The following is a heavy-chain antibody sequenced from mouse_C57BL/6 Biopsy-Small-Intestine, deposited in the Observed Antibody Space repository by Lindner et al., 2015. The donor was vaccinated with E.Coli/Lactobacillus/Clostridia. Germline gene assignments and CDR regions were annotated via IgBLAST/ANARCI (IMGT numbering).Heavy chain of an antibody. CDR2: ISSGGDYI. V-gene: IGHV5-9-1*02. J-gene: IGHJ3*01. CDR3: TRESDGFVY. Sequence: EVQLQESGEGLVKPGGSLKLSCAASGFTFSSYAMSWVRQSPEKRLEWVAYISSGGDYIYYADTVKGRFTISRDNARNTLYLQMSSLKSEDTAMYYCTRESDGFVYWGQGTLVTVST. CDR1: GFTFSSYA.